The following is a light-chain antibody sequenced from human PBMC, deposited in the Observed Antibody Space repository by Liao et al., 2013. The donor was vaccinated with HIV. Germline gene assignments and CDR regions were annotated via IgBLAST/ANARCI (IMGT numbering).Light chain of an antibody. CDR1: KIGGKS. V-gene: IGLV3-21*04. J-gene: IGLJ3*02. CDR3: QVWDSSSDHRV. CDR2: YDS. Sequence: SYALTQPPSVSVAPGKTATMTCGGDKIGGKSVHWYKQQPGQAPVLVISYDSERRSGISERFSGSNSGNTATLTISRVEAGDEADYYCQVWDSSSDHRVFGGGTKLTVL.